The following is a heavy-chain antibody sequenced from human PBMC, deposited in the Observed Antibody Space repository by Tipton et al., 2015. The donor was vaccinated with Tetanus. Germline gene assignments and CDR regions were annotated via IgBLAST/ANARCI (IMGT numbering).Heavy chain of an antibody. CDR3: AREGRGHMGPDYFDY. J-gene: IGHJ4*02. D-gene: IGHD2-21*01. CDR1: GGSVSSGSYY. CDR2: IYYSGST. V-gene: IGHV4-61*01. Sequence: GLVKPSETLSLTCTVSGGSVSSGSYYWSWIRQPPGKGLEWIGYIYYSGSTNYNPSLKSRVTISVDTSKNQFSLKLSSVTAADTAVYYCAREGRGHMGPDYFDYWGQGTLVTVSS.